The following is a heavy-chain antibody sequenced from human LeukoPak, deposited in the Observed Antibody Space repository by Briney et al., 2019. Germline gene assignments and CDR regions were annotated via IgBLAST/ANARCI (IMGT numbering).Heavy chain of an antibody. CDR1: GGTFSSYA. J-gene: IGHJ3*02. Sequence: ASVKVSCKASGGTFSSYAISWVRQAPGQGLEWMGGIIPIFGTANYAQKFQGRVTITTDESTSTAYMELSSLRSEDTAVYYCAREGGPTAIVVVPAAIKGAFDIWGQGTMVTVSS. CDR2: IIPIFGTA. V-gene: IGHV1-69*05. D-gene: IGHD2-2*01. CDR3: AREGGPTAIVVVPAAIKGAFDI.